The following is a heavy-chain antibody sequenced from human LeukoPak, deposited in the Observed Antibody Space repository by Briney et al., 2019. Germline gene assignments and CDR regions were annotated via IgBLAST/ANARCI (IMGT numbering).Heavy chain of an antibody. D-gene: IGHD1-26*01. CDR2: ISGSGGST. J-gene: IGHJ6*02. CDR1: GFTFSSYA. CDR3: AKAEVGATRCYYGMDV. Sequence: GGSLRLSCAASGFTFSSYAMSWVRQAPGKGLEWVTAISGSGGSTYYADSVKGRFTISRDNSKNTLYLQMNSLRAEDTAVYYCAKAEVGATRCYYGMDVWGQGTTVTVSS. V-gene: IGHV3-23*01.